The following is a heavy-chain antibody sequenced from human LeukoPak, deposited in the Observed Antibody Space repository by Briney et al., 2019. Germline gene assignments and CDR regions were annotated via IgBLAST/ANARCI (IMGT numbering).Heavy chain of an antibody. J-gene: IGHJ6*02. V-gene: IGHV4-59*01. CDR1: GGSISRYY. CDR3: ARDHVPMGYGMDV. D-gene: IGHD3-10*01. Sequence: PSETLSLTCIVSGGSISRYYWRWSRQPPGKGLEGIRYFYYSGSTNCNPSLKSRVTISVDTSKNQFSLKLSSVTAADTAVYYCARDHVPMGYGMDVWGQGATVTVSS. CDR2: FYYSGST.